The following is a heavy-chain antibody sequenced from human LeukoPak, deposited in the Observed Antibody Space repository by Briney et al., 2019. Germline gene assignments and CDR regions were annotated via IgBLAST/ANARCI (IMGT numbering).Heavy chain of an antibody. Sequence: PGGSLRLSCAASGFTFSSYSMNWVRQAPGKGLEWVSYISSSSSTIYYADSVKGRFTISRDNAKNSLYLQMNSLRAEDTAVYYCAGTGSAHDAFDICGQGTMVTVSS. V-gene: IGHV3-48*01. D-gene: IGHD6-6*01. CDR1: GFTFSSYS. CDR2: ISSSSSTI. J-gene: IGHJ3*02. CDR3: AGTGSAHDAFDI.